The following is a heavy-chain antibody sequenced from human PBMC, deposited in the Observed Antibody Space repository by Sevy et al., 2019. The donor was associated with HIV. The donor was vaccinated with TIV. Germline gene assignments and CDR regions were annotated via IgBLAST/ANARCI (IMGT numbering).Heavy chain of an antibody. Sequence: ASVKVSCKASGYTFTSFDINWVRQATGQGLEWMGWMSPNSGNTGYAQKFQGRVTMTRNTSKGTAYMELSSLRSEDTAVYYCARGRLTGIGFDYWGQGTLVTVSS. D-gene: IGHD7-27*01. CDR1: GYTFTSFD. CDR2: MSPNSGNT. CDR3: ARGRLTGIGFDY. V-gene: IGHV1-8*01. J-gene: IGHJ4*02.